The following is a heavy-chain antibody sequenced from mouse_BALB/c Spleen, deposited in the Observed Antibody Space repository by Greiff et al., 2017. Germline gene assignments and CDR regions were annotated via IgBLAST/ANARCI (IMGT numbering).Heavy chain of an antibody. D-gene: IGHD2-10*01. CDR1: GFTFSSYG. Sequence: EVQLVESGGDLVKPGGSLKLSCAASGFTFSSYGMSWVRQTPDKRLEWVATISSGGSYTYYPDSVKGRFTISRDNAKNTLYLQMSSLKSEDTAMYYCASPYYGNYVGAMDYWGQGTSVTVSS. CDR2: ISSGGSYT. CDR3: ASPYYGNYVGAMDY. J-gene: IGHJ4*01. V-gene: IGHV5-6*01.